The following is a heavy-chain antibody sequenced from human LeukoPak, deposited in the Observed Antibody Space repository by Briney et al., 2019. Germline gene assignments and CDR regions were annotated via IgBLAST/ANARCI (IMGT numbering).Heavy chain of an antibody. CDR1: GFTVSGNH. CDR2: LYSGGST. J-gene: IGHJ4*02. V-gene: IGHV3-53*01. CDR3: ARDRADGVQGDYFDY. D-gene: IGHD2-8*01. Sequence: GGSLRLSCAASGFTVSGNHMSWVRQAPGKGLEWVSVLYSGGSTYYADSVKGRFTISRDNSKNTLYLQMNSLRAEDTAVYYCARDRADGVQGDYFDYWGQGSLVSVSS.